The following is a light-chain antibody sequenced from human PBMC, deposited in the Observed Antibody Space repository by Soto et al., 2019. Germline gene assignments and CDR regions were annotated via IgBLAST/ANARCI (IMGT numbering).Light chain of an antibody. Sequence: DIQMTQSPSSLSASVGERVTITCRASQGISSYLVWYQQRQGRAPKLLIYDASSLLSGVPSRFSGSGSGTDFTLTISNLQPEDFATYYCQHSYRTPYTFGQGTKLE. V-gene: IGKV1-39*01. CDR3: QHSYRTPYT. J-gene: IGKJ2*01. CDR2: DAS. CDR1: QGISSY.